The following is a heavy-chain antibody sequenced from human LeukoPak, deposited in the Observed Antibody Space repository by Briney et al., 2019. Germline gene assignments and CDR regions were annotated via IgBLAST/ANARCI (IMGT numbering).Heavy chain of an antibody. Sequence: PGGSLRLSCTVSGFTFTNSWMSWVRQAPGKGLEWVGRIKSKTDGGSTDYAAPVKGRFTISRDDSKNTLYLQMNSLKTEDTAVYYCTTDYHFSPFDYWGQGTLVTVSS. V-gene: IGHV3-15*01. D-gene: IGHD2/OR15-2a*01. CDR1: GFTFTNSW. CDR3: TTDYHFSPFDY. CDR2: IKSKTDGGST. J-gene: IGHJ4*02.